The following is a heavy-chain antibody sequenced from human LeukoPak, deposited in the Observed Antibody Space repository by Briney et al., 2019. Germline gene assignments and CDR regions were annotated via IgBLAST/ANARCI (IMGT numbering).Heavy chain of an antibody. CDR2: IYHSRSA. D-gene: IGHD5-24*01. V-gene: IGHV4-38-2*02. CDR1: GYSISSGYY. Sequence: SETLSLTCAVSGYSISSGYYWGWIRQPPGKGLEWIGSIYHSRSAYYNPSLKSRVTISLDTSKNQFSLKLSSVTAADTAVYYCAREEMGGIDYWGQGTLVTVSS. CDR3: AREEMGGIDY. J-gene: IGHJ4*02.